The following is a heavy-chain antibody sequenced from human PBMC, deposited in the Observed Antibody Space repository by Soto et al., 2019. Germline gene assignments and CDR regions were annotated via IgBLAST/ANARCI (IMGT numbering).Heavy chain of an antibody. D-gene: IGHD3-16*01. CDR1: GYIFVNYG. CDR2: ISPYTGNT. Sequence: QVQLVQSGDEVKKPGASVQVSCKASGYIFVNYGIAWVRQAPRQGLEWMGWISPYTGNTHSASKVQGRLTMTTDKSTSTAYMDLGSLTSDDTAVYYCVMVDNYVTPTPQDVWGQGNTVIVSS. J-gene: IGHJ6*02. V-gene: IGHV1-18*01. CDR3: VMVDNYVTPTPQDV.